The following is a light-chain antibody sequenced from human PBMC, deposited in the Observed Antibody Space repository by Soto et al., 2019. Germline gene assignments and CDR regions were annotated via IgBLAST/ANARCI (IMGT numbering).Light chain of an antibody. Sequence: VLTQSPVTLSLSPGERATLSCRASPDVGTYVAWYQVRGGQAPRLLISGAYKRTTGIPARINGGGSGADFILTINSLESGDSAVYFCQQGGNWPVTFGQRTRVEIK. CDR3: QQGGNWPVT. CDR2: GAY. V-gene: IGKV3D-11*01. J-gene: IGKJ5*01. CDR1: PDVGTY.